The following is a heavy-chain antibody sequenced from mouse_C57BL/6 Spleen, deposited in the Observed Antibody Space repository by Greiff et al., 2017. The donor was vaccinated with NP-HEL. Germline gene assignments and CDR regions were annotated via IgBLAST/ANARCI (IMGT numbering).Heavy chain of an antibody. Sequence: EVMLVESGGGLVKPGGSLKLSCAASGFTFSSYAMSWVRQTPEKRLEWVATISDGGSYTYYPDNVKGRFTISRDNAKNNLYLQMSHLKSEDTAMYYCARDGRDRGYAMDYWGQGTSVTGSS. CDR1: GFTFSSYA. V-gene: IGHV5-4*01. D-gene: IGHD1-1*02. J-gene: IGHJ4*01. CDR2: ISDGGSYT. CDR3: ARDGRDRGYAMDY.